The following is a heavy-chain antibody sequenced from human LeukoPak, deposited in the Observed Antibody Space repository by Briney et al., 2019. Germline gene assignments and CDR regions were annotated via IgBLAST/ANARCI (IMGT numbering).Heavy chain of an antibody. J-gene: IGHJ1*01. CDR1: GLTVSSNY. CDR2: MYRSDAT. D-gene: IGHD1-14*01. CDR3: ARDLPDQGAN. Sequence: GGSLRLSCAAAGLTVSSNYMSWARQAPGKGLEWVSVMYRSDATYYADSVKGRFTMSRDISKNTVYLQMDSLRSEDTAVYYCARDLPDQGANWGQGTLVIVSS. V-gene: IGHV3-53*01.